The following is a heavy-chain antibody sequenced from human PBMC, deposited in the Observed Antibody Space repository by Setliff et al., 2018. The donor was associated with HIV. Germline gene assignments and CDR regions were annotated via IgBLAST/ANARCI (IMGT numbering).Heavy chain of an antibody. J-gene: IGHJ3*02. CDR3: ARTYNFWSGYYDAFDI. CDR2: IYTSGST. Sequence: PSETLSLTCTVSGGSISSGSCYWSWIRQPAGKGLEWIGRIYTSGSTNYNPSLKSRVTISVDTSKNQFSLKLSSVTAADTAVYYCARTYNFWSGYYDAFDIWGQGTMVTVSS. D-gene: IGHD3-3*01. CDR1: GGSISSGSCY. V-gene: IGHV4-61*02.